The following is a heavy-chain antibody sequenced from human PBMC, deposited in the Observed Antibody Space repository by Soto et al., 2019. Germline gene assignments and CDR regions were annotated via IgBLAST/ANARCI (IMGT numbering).Heavy chain of an antibody. CDR2: IGVYANT. J-gene: IGHJ4*02. CDR1: GFTFSSYD. D-gene: IGHD1-26*01. V-gene: IGHV3-23*01. CDR3: ANESAVGAPGDYFDS. Sequence: EVELLESGGDLVQPGGSLRLSCAASGFTFSSYDMNWVCQAPGKGLEWVSAIGVYANTYYADSVKGRFTISRDDSRNTVHLQLNSLRVDDTAVYYCANESAVGAPGDYFDSWGQGTLVTVSS.